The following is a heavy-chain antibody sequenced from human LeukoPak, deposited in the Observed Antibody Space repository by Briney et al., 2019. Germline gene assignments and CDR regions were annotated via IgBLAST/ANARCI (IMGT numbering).Heavy chain of an antibody. CDR3: ARLGYSGYAYYMDV. J-gene: IGHJ6*03. V-gene: IGHV4-38-2*01. D-gene: IGHD5-12*01. CDR1: GYSISSGYY. CDR2: IYRSGST. Sequence: TASETLSLTCAVFGYSISSGYYWGWIRQPPGKGLEWIGSIYRSGSTYYNPSLESRVTISVDTSKTQFSLKLSSVTAADTAVYYCARLGYSGYAYYMDVWGKGTTVTVSS.